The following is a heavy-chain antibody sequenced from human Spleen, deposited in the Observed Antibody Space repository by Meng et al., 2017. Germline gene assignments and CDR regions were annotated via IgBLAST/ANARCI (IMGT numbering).Heavy chain of an antibody. J-gene: IGHJ4*02. D-gene: IGHD3-10*01. Sequence: QVQLQQWGAGLLKPSETLSLTCAGYGGSFSSYYWSWIRQPPGKGLEWIGEINHSGSTNYNPSLKSRVTISVDTSKNQFSLKLSSVTAADTAVYYCAREHYYGSGSWGQGTLVTVSS. V-gene: IGHV4-34*01. CDR1: GGSFSSYY. CDR2: INHSGST. CDR3: AREHYYGSGS.